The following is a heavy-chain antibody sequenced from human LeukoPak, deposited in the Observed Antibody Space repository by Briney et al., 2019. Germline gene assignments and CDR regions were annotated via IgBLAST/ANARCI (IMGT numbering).Heavy chain of an antibody. CDR2: IKPDGSEK. D-gene: IGHD3-16*01. J-gene: IGHJ3*01. V-gene: IGHV3-7*01. Sequence: TGGSLRLSCAASGFTLSTYWISWVRQAPGKGLEWVAKIKPDGSEKYYVDSLKGRLTISRDNGKNLVFLQMNSLRAEDTAMYYCGGSGGNMYDWALDVWGQGTMVTVSS. CDR3: GGSGGNMYDWALDV. CDR1: GFTLSTYW.